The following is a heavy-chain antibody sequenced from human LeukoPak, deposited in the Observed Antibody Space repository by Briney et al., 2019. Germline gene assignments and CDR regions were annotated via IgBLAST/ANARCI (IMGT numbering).Heavy chain of an antibody. CDR2: IYYSGST. V-gene: IGHV4-59*01. J-gene: IGHJ4*02. CDR3: ARVDPDSSSTLEVFDY. D-gene: IGHD6-6*01. Sequence: SETLSLTCAVYGGSFSGYYWSWIRQPPGKGLEWIGYIYYSGSTNYNPSLKSRVTISVDTSKNQFSLKLSSVTAADAAVYYCARVDPDSSSTLEVFDYWGQGTLVTVSS. CDR1: GGSFSGYY.